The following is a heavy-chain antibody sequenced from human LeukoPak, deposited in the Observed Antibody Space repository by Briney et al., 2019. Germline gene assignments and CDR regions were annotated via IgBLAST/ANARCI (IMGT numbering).Heavy chain of an antibody. J-gene: IGHJ4*02. CDR2: INQDGSEK. Sequence: PGGSLRLSCAASGFTFGSYSMSWVRQAPGSGLEWVANINQDGSEKKFVDSVKGRFTISRDNAKNSLYLQMNSLRAEDTALYYCAKDILAAVDTAMVTVFAPPDYWGQGTLVTVSS. V-gene: IGHV3-7*03. D-gene: IGHD5-18*01. CDR3: AKDILAAVDTAMVTVFAPPDY. CDR1: GFTFGSYS.